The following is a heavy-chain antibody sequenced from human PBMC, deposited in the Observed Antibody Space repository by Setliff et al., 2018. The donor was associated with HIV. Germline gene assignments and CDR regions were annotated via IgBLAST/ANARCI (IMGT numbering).Heavy chain of an antibody. CDR2: IYYSGST. J-gene: IGHJ4*02. Sequence: PSETLSLTCTVSGGSVSSGSYYWSWIRQPPGKGLEWIGYIYYSGSTNYNPSLKSRVTISVDTSKNQFSLRLSSVTAADTAVYYCARGRFHRLHRPYSGSGSLGIQYFDYWGQGIPVTVSS. CDR3: ARGRFHRLHRPYSGSGSLGIQYFDY. V-gene: IGHV4-61*01. D-gene: IGHD3-10*01. CDR1: GGSVSSGSYY.